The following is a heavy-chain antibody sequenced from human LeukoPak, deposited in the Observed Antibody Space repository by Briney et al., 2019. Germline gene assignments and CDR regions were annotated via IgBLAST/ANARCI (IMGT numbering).Heavy chain of an antibody. D-gene: IGHD3-16*01. CDR1: GFTFSSYS. CDR3: ARLYDYVWGTHPAYFDY. V-gene: IGHV3-48*01. CDR2: ISSSSSTI. Sequence: GGSLRLSCAASGFTFSSYSMNWVRQAPGKGLEWVSYISSSSSTIYYADSVKGRFTISRDNAKNSLYLQMNSLRAEDTAVYYCARLYDYVWGTHPAYFDYWGQGTLVTVSS. J-gene: IGHJ4*02.